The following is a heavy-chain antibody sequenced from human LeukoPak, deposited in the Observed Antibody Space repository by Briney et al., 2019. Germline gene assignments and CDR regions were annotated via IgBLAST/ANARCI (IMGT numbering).Heavy chain of an antibody. J-gene: IGHJ5*02. CDR3: ARDLRDFVVVTAATGGIGWFDP. CDR1: GYTFTSYG. V-gene: IGHV1-18*01. D-gene: IGHD2-2*01. CDR2: ISAYNGNT. Sequence: ASVKVSCKASGYTFTSYGISWVRQAPGQGLEWMGWISAYNGNTNYAQKLQGRVTITTGESTSTAYMELSSLRSEDTAVYYCARDLRDFVVVTAATGGIGWFDPWGQGTLVTVSS.